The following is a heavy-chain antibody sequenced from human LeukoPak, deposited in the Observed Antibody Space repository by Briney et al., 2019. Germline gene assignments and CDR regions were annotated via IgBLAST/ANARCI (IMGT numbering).Heavy chain of an antibody. CDR1: GFTFSSYA. J-gene: IGHJ5*02. D-gene: IGHD6-13*01. Sequence: GGSLRLSCAASGFTFSSYAMRWVRQAPGKGLEWVSAISGSGGSTYYADSVKGRFTISRDNSKNTLYLQVNSLRAEDTAVYYCAKDRYSSSWYDDWGQGTLVTVSS. CDR3: AKDRYSSSWYDD. CDR2: ISGSGGST. V-gene: IGHV3-23*01.